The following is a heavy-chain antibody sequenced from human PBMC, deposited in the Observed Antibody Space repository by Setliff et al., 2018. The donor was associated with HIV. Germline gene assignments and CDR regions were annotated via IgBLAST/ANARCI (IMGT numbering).Heavy chain of an antibody. CDR1: GGSISSSSYY. CDR2: IHESGST. CDR3: GNQAVVPADMDYYYYIDV. V-gene: IGHV4-39*01. Sequence: TLSLTCTVSGGSISSSSYYWGWIRQPPGKGLEWIGSIHESGSTHYNPSLKSRVTISVDTSKNQFSLKLSSVTAADTAVYYCGNQAVVPADMDYYYYIDVWGKGTTVTVS. J-gene: IGHJ6*03. D-gene: IGHD2-2*01.